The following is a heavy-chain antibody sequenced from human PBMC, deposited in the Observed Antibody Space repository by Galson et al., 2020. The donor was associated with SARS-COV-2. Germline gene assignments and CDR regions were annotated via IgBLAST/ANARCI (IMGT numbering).Heavy chain of an antibody. CDR3: ARDPGGYMDV. D-gene: IGHD2-15*01. CDR2: IPYDGSNK. Sequence: GGSLRLSCAASGFTFSNYAMHWVRQAPGKGLEWVAVIPYDGSNKYYADSVKGRFTITRDNSKNTLYLQMNSLRAEDTAVYYCARDPGGYMDVWGKGTTVTVSS. V-gene: IGHV3-30*04. J-gene: IGHJ6*03. CDR1: GFTFSNYA.